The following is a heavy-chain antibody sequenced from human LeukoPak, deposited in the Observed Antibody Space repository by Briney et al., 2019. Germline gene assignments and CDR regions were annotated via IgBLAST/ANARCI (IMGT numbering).Heavy chain of an antibody. CDR1: GGSISSSTYY. CDR3: AGYGGNSNYYYYMDV. Sequence: PSETLSLTCTVSGGSISSSTYYWGWIRQPPGKGLEWIGSIYYSGSTYYNPSLKSRVTISVDTSKNQFSLKLSSVTAADTAVYYCAGYGGNSNYYYYMDVWGKGTTVTVSS. J-gene: IGHJ6*03. V-gene: IGHV4-39*07. D-gene: IGHD4-23*01. CDR2: IYYSGST.